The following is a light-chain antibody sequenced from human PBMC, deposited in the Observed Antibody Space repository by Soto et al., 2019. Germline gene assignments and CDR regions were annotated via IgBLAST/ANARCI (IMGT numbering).Light chain of an antibody. CDR3: AAWDGNLNGCV. V-gene: IGLV1-44*01. CDR1: SSNIGANT. Sequence: QSVLTQPPSASGTPGQKVTISCSGSSSNIGANTVNWYQHLPGTAPKLLIYSHNQRPSGVPDRFSGSKSGTSASLAISGLQSEDEADYYCAAWDGNLNGCVFGGGTKLTVL. CDR2: SHN. J-gene: IGLJ3*02.